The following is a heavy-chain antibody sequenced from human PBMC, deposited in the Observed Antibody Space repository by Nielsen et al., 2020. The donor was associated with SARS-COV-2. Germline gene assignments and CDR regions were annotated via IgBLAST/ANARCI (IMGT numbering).Heavy chain of an antibody. D-gene: IGHD1-26*01. CDR1: GGSISSYY. Sequence: SETLSLTCTVSGGSISSYYWSWIRQPPGKGLEWIGYIYYSGSTNYNPSLKSRVTISVDTSKNQFSLKLSSVTAADTAVYYCARRQVGNYYYYYMDVWGKGTTVTVSS. CDR3: ARRQVGNYYYYYMDV. J-gene: IGHJ6*03. V-gene: IGHV4-59*08. CDR2: IYYSGST.